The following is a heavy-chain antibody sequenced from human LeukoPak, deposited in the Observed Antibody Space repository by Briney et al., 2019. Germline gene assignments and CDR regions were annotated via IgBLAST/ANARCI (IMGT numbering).Heavy chain of an antibody. J-gene: IGHJ3*02. V-gene: IGHV3-23*01. CDR1: GFTFSSYA. CDR3: AKDYGGNSDAFDI. CDR2: FSGSGSST. D-gene: IGHD4-23*01. Sequence: GGSLRLSCAASGFTFSSYAMSWVRQAPGKGLEWVSSFSGSGSSTYYADSVKGRFTISRDNSKNTLYLQMNSLRAEDTALYSCAKDYGGNSDAFDIWGQGTVATVSS.